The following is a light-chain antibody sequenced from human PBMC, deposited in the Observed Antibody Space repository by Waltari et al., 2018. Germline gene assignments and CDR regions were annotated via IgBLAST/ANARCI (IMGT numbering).Light chain of an antibody. Sequence: ETVLTQSPATLSLSPGERATLSCRASQSVSSYLAWYQQKRGQAPRLLIYDASKRATGIPARFTGSGYGTDFTLTSSSLGPEDFAVYYCQLRSNLELTFGPGTQVDIK. J-gene: IGKJ3*01. CDR3: QLRSNLELT. CDR1: QSVSSY. CDR2: DAS. V-gene: IGKV3-11*01.